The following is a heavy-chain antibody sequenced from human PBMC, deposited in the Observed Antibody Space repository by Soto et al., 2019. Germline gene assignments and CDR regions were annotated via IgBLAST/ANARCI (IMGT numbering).Heavy chain of an antibody. CDR3: AKGVPGIAVAGTGYFQH. Sequence: SGGSRRLSCAASGFTFSSYAMSWVRQAPGKGLEWVSGISGSGDSTYYADSVKGRFTISRDNSKNTLYLQMNSLRAGDTAVYYCAKGVPGIAVAGTGYFQHWGQGTLVTVSS. CDR2: ISGSGDST. D-gene: IGHD6-19*01. J-gene: IGHJ1*01. V-gene: IGHV3-23*01. CDR1: GFTFSSYA.